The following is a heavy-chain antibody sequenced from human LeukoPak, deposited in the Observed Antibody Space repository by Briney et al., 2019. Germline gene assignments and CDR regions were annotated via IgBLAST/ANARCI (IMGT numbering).Heavy chain of an antibody. V-gene: IGHV3-48*03. Sequence: GGSLRLSCAASGFTFSSYEMNWVRQAPGKGLEGVSYISSSGSTIYYADSVKGRFTISRDNAKNSLYLQMNSLRAEDTAVYYCACASYGDYGGDGYWGQGTLVTVSS. CDR3: ACASYGDYGGDGY. J-gene: IGHJ4*02. D-gene: IGHD4-17*01. CDR2: ISSSGSTI. CDR1: GFTFSSYE.